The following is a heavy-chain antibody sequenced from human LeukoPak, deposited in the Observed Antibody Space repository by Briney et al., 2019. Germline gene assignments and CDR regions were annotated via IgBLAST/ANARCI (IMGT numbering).Heavy chain of an antibody. CDR1: GFTFSSYA. V-gene: IGHV3-23*01. D-gene: IGHD5-24*01. CDR3: AKDLGGLMATRGNNWFDP. J-gene: IGHJ5*02. CDR2: ISGSGGST. Sequence: PGRSLRLSRAASGFTFSSYAMSWVRQAPGKGLEWVSAISGSGGSTYYADSVKGRFTISRDNSKNTLYLQMNSLRAEDTAVYYCAKDLGGLMATRGNNWFDPWGQGTLVTVSS.